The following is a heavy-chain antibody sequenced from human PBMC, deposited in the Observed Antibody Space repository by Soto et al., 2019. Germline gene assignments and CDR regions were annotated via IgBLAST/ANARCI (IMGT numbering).Heavy chain of an antibody. CDR1: GGSFSGYY. V-gene: IGHV4-34*01. J-gene: IGHJ4*02. CDR3: ARIPTGYSSSWGFDY. Sequence: SETLSLTCAVYGGSFSGYYWSWIRQPPGKGLEWIGEINHSGSTNYNPSLKSRVTISVDTSKNQFSLKLSSVTAADTAVYYCARIPTGYSSSWGFDYWGQGTLVAISS. CDR2: INHSGST. D-gene: IGHD2-2*01.